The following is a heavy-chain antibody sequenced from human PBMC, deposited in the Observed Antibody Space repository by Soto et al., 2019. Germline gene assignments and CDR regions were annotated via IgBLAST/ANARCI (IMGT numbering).Heavy chain of an antibody. CDR1: GGSFSGYY. V-gene: IGHV4-34*01. Sequence: QVQLQQWGAGLLKPSETLSLTCAVYGGSFSGYYWSWIRQPPGKGLEWIGEINHSGSTNYNPSLKSXXTXSXXTSKNQFSLKLSSVTAADTAVYYCARGGVSTNFDYWGQGTLVTVSS. CDR2: INHSGST. CDR3: ARGGVSTNFDY. D-gene: IGHD2-8*01. J-gene: IGHJ4*02.